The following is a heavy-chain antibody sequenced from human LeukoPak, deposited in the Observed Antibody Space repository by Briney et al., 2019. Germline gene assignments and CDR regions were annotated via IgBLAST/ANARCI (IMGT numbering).Heavy chain of an antibody. CDR1: HGSISDDY. J-gene: IGHJ4*02. V-gene: IGHV4-59*01. D-gene: IGHD3-3*01. CDR2: VYYSGST. Sequence: SEALSLTCIISHGSISDDYWSWIRQPPGKGLEWIGYVYYSGSTNYNPSLKSRVTISVDRSKNQFSLKLTSLTTADTAVYYCARSAAGHQYYFDYWGQGTVVTVS. CDR3: ARSAAGHQYYFDY.